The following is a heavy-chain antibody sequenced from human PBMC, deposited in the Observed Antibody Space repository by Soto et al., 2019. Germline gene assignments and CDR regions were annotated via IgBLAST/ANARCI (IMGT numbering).Heavy chain of an antibody. D-gene: IGHD3-10*01. J-gene: IGHJ3*02. CDR3: ARQNVIPRTDGEIVAFDI. CDR1: GGSITNGFYY. V-gene: IGHV4-31*03. Sequence: QVQLQESGPGLVKPSQTLSLTCTVSGGSITNGFYYWTWIRQLPGKDLEWIGYIYHNGNTYYKPSLKSRVTISVDTSENQFSLKVNSVTTADTAVYYCARQNVIPRTDGEIVAFDIWGQGTVVTVSS. CDR2: IYHNGNT.